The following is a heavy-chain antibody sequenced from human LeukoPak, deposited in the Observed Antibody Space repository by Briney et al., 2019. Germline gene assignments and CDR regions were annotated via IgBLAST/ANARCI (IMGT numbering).Heavy chain of an antibody. CDR1: GDSISGYY. V-gene: IGHV4-59*01. Sequence: SETLSLTCTVSGDSISGYYWSWLRQPPGKGLEWIGYIYYSGSTNYNPSLKSRDTISVDTSKNQFSLKLSSVTTADTAVYYCARDLYSSSWYQFDYWGQGTLVTVSS. D-gene: IGHD6-13*01. CDR3: ARDLYSSSWYQFDY. J-gene: IGHJ4*02. CDR2: IYYSGST.